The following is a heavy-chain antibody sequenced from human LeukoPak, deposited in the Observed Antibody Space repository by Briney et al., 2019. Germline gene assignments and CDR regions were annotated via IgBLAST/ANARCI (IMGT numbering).Heavy chain of an antibody. J-gene: IGHJ6*03. D-gene: IGHD3-16*01. V-gene: IGHV1-18*04. CDR2: ISAYNGNT. CDR1: GYTFTGYY. CDR3: ARRGYYYYMDV. Sequence: ASVKVSCKASGYTFTGYYMHWVRQAPGQGLEWMGWISAYNGNTNYAQKLQGRVTMTTDTSTSTAYMELRRLRSDDTAVYYCARRGYYYYMDVWGKGTTVTVSS.